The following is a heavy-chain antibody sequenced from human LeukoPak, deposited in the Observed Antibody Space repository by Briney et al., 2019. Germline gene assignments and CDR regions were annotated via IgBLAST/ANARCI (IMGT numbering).Heavy chain of an antibody. CDR2: MSSSDSTI. V-gene: IGHV3-11*01. J-gene: IGHJ4*02. CDR1: GFTFSDYY. Sequence: GGSLRLSCATSGFTFSDYYMSWIRRAPRKGLEWVSYMSSSDSTIYYADSVKGRFTISRDNAKNSLHLQMNSLRAEDTAVYYCARDTGLAGPCDYWGQGTLVTVSS. CDR3: ARDTGLAGPCDY.